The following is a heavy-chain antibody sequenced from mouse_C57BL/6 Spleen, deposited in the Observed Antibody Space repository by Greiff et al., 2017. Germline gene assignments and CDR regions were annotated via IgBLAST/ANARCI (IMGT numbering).Heavy chain of an antibody. CDR2: IYPGDGAP. D-gene: IGHD4-1*01. Sequence: VQLQQSGPELVKPGASVKISCKASGYAFSSSWMNWVKQRPGKGLEWIGRIYPGDGAPNSNGKFKGKATLTADKSSSTAYMQLSSLTSEDSAVYFCATNWDIDYWGQGTTLTVSS. J-gene: IGHJ2*01. CDR3: ATNWDIDY. CDR1: GYAFSSSW. V-gene: IGHV1-82*01.